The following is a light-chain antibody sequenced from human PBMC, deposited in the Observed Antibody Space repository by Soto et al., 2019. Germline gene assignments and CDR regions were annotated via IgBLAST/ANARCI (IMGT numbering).Light chain of an antibody. V-gene: IGKV3-20*01. J-gene: IGKJ2*02. CDR3: HQHVTSPRT. Sequence: EIVLTQSPGTLSLSPGERATLSCRASQSISSSYLAGYQQKPGQAPRLLIHGASSRATGIPDRFSGSGSGTDFTLTISRLEPEDFAVYCCHQHVTSPRTFGQGTKLEIK. CDR1: QSISSSY. CDR2: GAS.